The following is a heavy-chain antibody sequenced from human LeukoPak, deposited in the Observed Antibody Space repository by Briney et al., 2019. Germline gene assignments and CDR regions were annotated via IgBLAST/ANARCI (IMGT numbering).Heavy chain of an antibody. V-gene: IGHV3-23*01. D-gene: IGHD4-11*01. CDR1: GFTFSSYA. Sequence: PGGSLRLSCAPSGFTFSSYAMSRVRQAPGKGLEWVSAISGSGGSTYYADSVKGRFTISRDNSKNTLYLQMNSLRAEDTAVYYCAKLPLQDYRGNWFDPWGQGTLVTVSS. J-gene: IGHJ5*02. CDR2: ISGSGGST. CDR3: AKLPLQDYRGNWFDP.